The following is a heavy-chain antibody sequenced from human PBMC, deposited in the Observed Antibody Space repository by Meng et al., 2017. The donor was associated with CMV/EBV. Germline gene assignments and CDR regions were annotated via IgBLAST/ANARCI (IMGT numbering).Heavy chain of an antibody. Sequence: SVKVSCKASGGTFSSYAISWVRQAPGQGLEWMGGIIPIFGTANYAQKFQGRVTITTDESTSTAYMELSSLRSEDTAVYYCARASGVELRSCSSTSCYLGYWGQGTLVTVSS. CDR3: ARASGVELRSCSSTSCYLGY. CDR2: IIPIFGTA. J-gene: IGHJ4*02. V-gene: IGHV1-69*05. D-gene: IGHD2-2*01. CDR1: GGTFSSYA.